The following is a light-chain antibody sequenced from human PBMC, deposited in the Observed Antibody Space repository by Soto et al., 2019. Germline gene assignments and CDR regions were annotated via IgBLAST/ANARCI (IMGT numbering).Light chain of an antibody. V-gene: IGKV3-20*01. Sequence: ETVLTQSPGTLSLSPGERATLSCRTSQSIYNNYLAWYQQNAGQAPRLLIYGAFNRAGGIPDRFSGSGNGTDFTLTISRLEPEDFAVYYCQQYGSSPRTFGQGTKLEIK. CDR3: QQYGSSPRT. CDR2: GAF. CDR1: QSIYNNY. J-gene: IGKJ2*01.